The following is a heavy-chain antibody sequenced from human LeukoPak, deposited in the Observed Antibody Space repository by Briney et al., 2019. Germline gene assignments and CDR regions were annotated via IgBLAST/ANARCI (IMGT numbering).Heavy chain of an antibody. CDR3: ARATGGNSPY. Sequence: PSETLSLTCTVSGGSISSYYWSWIRQFPGKGLEWIGCIYYSGSTNYNPSLKSRVTISVDTSRNQFSLKLSSMTAADTVVYYCARATGGNSPYWGQGILVTVSS. CDR2: IYYSGST. CDR1: GGSISSYY. D-gene: IGHD4-23*01. J-gene: IGHJ4*02. V-gene: IGHV4-59*01.